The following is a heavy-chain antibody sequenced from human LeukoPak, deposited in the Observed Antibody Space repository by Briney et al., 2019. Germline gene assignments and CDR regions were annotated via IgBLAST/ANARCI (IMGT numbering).Heavy chain of an antibody. CDR1: GFTFSDYY. CDR3: AREAGYCSSPSCSYYYYMDP. V-gene: IGHV3-11*04. J-gene: IGHJ6*03. D-gene: IGHD2-2*03. Sequence: GGSLRLSCAASGFTFSDYYMPWIRQAPGRGLEWVSYISSSGSTKYYADSAKGRFTISRDSAKNTLYLQMNSLRAEDTAVYYCAREAGYCSSPSCSYYYYMDPWGKGTTVTVSS. CDR2: ISSSGSTK.